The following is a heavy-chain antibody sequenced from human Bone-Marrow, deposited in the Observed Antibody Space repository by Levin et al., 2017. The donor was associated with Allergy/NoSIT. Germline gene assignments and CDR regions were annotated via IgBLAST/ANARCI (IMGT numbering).Heavy chain of an antibody. Sequence: SQTLSLTCTVSGGSISSSSYYWGWIRQPPGKGLEWIGSIYYSGSTYYNPSLKSRVTISVDTSKNQFSLKLSSVTAADTAVYYCARQLWRFGELPAYYYYYYMDVWGKGTTVTVSS. V-gene: IGHV4-39*01. J-gene: IGHJ6*03. CDR3: ARQLWRFGELPAYYYYYYMDV. D-gene: IGHD3-10*01. CDR1: GGSISSSSYY. CDR2: IYYSGST.